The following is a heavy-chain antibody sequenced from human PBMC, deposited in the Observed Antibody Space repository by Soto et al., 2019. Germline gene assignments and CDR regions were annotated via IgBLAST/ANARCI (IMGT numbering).Heavy chain of an antibody. V-gene: IGHV4-39*01. CDR1: GGSISRSTYY. Sequence: PSETLSLTCTVSGGSISRSTYYWGWIRQPPGKGLEWIGSIYYSGSTYYRPSLKSRVTISVDTSKNQFSLKLSSVTAADTAVYYCARQVQAAIRLGWLDPWGQGTLVTVSS. J-gene: IGHJ5*02. D-gene: IGHD2-2*02. CDR3: ARQVQAAIRLGWLDP. CDR2: IYYSGST.